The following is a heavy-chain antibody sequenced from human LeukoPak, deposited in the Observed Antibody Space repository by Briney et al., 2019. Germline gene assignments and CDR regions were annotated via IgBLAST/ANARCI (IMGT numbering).Heavy chain of an antibody. D-gene: IGHD1-1*01. V-gene: IGHV1-8*01. CDR1: GYTFSTCD. J-gene: IGHJ4*02. CDR2: MNPNSGNT. CDR3: AMVLGSISH. Sequence: GASVKVSCKASGYTFSTCDINWVRQATGQGLEWIGWMNPNSGNTGFAHKFQGRVTMTRDTSINTAYMELSSLRSEDTAVYYCAMVLGSISHWGQGTLVTVSS.